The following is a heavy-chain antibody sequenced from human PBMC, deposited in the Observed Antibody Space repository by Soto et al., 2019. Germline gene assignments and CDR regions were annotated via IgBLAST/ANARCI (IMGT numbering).Heavy chain of an antibody. D-gene: IGHD2-2*01. CDR2: IYSGGST. Sequence: GGSLRLSCAASGFTVSSNYMSWVRQAPGKGLEWVSVIYSGGSTYYADSVKGRFTISRDNSKNTLYLQMNSLRAEDTAVYYCASLALGYCSSTSCYLPWGQGTLVTVSS. CDR1: GFTVSSNY. V-gene: IGHV3-66*01. J-gene: IGHJ5*02. CDR3: ASLALGYCSSTSCYLP.